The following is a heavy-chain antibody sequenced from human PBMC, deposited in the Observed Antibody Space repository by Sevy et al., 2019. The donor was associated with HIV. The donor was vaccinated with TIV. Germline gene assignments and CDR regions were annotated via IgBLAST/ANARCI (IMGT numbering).Heavy chain of an antibody. D-gene: IGHD6-13*01. CDR1: GFTLNSYW. CDR2: IKQDGSVK. V-gene: IGHV3-7*01. Sequence: GGSLRLSCIASGFTLNSYWMHWVRQAPGKGLEWVANIKQDGSVKYYVDSVKRRFTISRDNARNLLYLQMNSLRVEDTALYYCVRAIAADGSFWGQGTLVTVSS. CDR3: VRAIAADGSF. J-gene: IGHJ4*02.